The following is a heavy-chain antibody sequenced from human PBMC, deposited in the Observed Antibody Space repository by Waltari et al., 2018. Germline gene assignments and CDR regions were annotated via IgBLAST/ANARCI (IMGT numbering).Heavy chain of an antibody. Sequence: QLQLQESGSGLVKPSQTLSLTCAVSGGSISSGGYSWSWIRQPPGKGLEWIGYIYHSGSTYYNPSLKSRVTISVDRSKNQFSLKLSSVTAADTAVYYCARDSPRGDYGDHGVFDIWGQGTMVTVSS. CDR1: GGSISSGGYS. CDR3: ARDSPRGDYGDHGVFDI. J-gene: IGHJ3*02. CDR2: IYHSGST. V-gene: IGHV4-30-2*01. D-gene: IGHD4-17*01.